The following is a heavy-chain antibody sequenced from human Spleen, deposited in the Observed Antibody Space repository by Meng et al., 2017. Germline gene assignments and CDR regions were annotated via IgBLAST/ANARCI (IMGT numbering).Heavy chain of an antibody. J-gene: IGHJ4*02. CDR3: ARSSTSPASYFFDY. Sequence: SETLSLTCTVSDDSISSYYWNWIRQPPGKGLEWIGFIYHNGDTNYNPSLKSRVTISVDTSKNQFSLKLSSVTAADTAVYFCARSSTSPASYFFDYWGQGTLVTVSS. D-gene: IGHD6-6*01. CDR1: DDSISSYY. V-gene: IGHV4-59*01. CDR2: IYHNGDT.